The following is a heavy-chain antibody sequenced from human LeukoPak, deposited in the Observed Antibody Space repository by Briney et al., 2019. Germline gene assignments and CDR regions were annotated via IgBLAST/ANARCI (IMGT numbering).Heavy chain of an antibody. CDR3: ARTTYHYDSSGYYWSDP. Sequence: RASVKVSCKASGYTFTSYAISWVRQAPGQGLEWMGWISAYNGKTNYVQKLQGRVTMTTDTSTSTAYMELRSLRSDDTAIYYCARTTYHYDSSGYYWSDPWGQGTLVTVSS. CDR1: GYTFTSYA. CDR2: ISAYNGKT. J-gene: IGHJ5*02. V-gene: IGHV1-18*01. D-gene: IGHD3-22*01.